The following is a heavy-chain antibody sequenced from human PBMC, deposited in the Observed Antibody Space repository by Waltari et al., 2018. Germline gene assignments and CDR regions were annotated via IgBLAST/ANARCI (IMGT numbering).Heavy chain of an antibody. CDR1: GGSISSYY. V-gene: IGHV4-4*07. CDR2: IYTSGST. J-gene: IGHJ4*02. Sequence: QVQLQESGPGLVKPSETLSLTCTVSGGSISSYYWSWIRQPAGKGLEWIGRIYTSGSTNYNPSLKSRVTMSVDTSKNQFSLKLSSVSAADTAVYYCARSPYCGGDCYPNYFDYWGQGTLVTVSS. D-gene: IGHD2-21*01. CDR3: ARSPYCGGDCYPNYFDY.